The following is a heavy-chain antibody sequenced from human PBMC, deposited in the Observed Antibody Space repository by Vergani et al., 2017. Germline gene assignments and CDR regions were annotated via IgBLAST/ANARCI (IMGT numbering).Heavy chain of an antibody. Sequence: QVQLVESGGGVVQPGRSLRLSCAASGFTFSSYGMHWVRQAPGTGLEWVAVISYDGSNKYYADSVKGRFTISRDNSKNTLYLQMNSLRAEDTAVYYCAKEVHYDSSGYDKGGTDAFDIWGQGTMVTVSS. J-gene: IGHJ3*02. CDR1: GFTFSSYG. V-gene: IGHV3-30*18. CDR2: ISYDGSNK. CDR3: AKEVHYDSSGYDKGGTDAFDI. D-gene: IGHD3-22*01.